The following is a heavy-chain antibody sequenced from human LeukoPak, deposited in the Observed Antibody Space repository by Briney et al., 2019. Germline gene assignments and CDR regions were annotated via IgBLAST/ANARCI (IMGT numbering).Heavy chain of an antibody. CDR2: MSRSGSTK. D-gene: IGHD2-15*01. Sequence: GGSLRLSCAASGFTFSDYNMRWIRQAPGKGLEWVSSMSRSGSTKYYADSVKGRFTISRDNAKNSLYLQMNSLRAEDTAVYYCARGIPGIVVVVAATPHFDYWGQGTLVTVSS. V-gene: IGHV3-11*04. CDR3: ARGIPGIVVVVAATPHFDY. CDR1: GFTFSDYN. J-gene: IGHJ4*02.